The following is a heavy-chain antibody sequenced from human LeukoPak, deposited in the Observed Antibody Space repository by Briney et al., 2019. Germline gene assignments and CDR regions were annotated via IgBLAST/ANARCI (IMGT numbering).Heavy chain of an antibody. J-gene: IGHJ4*02. Sequence: GGTLRLSCAASGFTFSSYGMHWVRQAPGKGLEWVAVIWYDGSNKYYADSVKGRFTISRDNSKNTLYLQMNSLRAEDTAVYYCARDAVYSSSWQYYWGQGTLVTVSS. D-gene: IGHD6-13*01. CDR2: IWYDGSNK. CDR3: ARDAVYSSSWQYY. CDR1: GFTFSSYG. V-gene: IGHV3-33*01.